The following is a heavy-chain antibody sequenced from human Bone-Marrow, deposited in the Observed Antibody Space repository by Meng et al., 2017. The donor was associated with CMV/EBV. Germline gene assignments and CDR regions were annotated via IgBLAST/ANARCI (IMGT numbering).Heavy chain of an antibody. V-gene: IGHV3-11*04. Sequence: GESLKISCAASGFTFSSYYMSWIRQAPGKGLEWVSYISSIGSTTYYADSVKGRFTISRDNAKNTLYLQMNSLRAEDTAVYYCAREDGGSKGWGIYVWGQGTLVTVSS. CDR1: GFTFSSYY. D-gene: IGHD2-15*01. CDR2: ISSIGSTT. CDR3: AREDGGSKGWGIYV. J-gene: IGHJ4*02.